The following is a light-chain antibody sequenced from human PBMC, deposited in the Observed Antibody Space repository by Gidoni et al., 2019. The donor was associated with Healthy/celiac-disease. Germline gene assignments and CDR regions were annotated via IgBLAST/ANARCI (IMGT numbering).Light chain of an antibody. Sequence: EIVLTQSPGTLSLSPGERATLSCRASQSVSSSYLAWCQQKPGQAPRLLIYGASTRATGIPDRFSGSGSGTDFTLTISRLEPEDFAVYYCQQYGNSLWTFGQGTKVEIK. V-gene: IGKV3-20*01. CDR2: GAS. J-gene: IGKJ1*01. CDR3: QQYGNSLWT. CDR1: QSVSSSY.